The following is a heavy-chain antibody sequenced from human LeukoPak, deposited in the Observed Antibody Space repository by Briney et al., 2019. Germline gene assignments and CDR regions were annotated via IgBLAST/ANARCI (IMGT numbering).Heavy chain of an antibody. J-gene: IGHJ6*02. CDR1: GFIFENYA. D-gene: IGHD2-2*02. V-gene: IGHV3-9*01. CDR2: ISWNSGRI. CDR3: ARDPGSLPAAIGYCYYGMDV. Sequence: PGGSQRLSCAASGFIFENYAMHWVRQAPGKGLEWVSGISWNSGRIGYADSVKGRFTISRDNAKNSLYLQMNSLRAEDTALYYCARDPGSLPAAIGYCYYGMDVWGQGTTVTVSS.